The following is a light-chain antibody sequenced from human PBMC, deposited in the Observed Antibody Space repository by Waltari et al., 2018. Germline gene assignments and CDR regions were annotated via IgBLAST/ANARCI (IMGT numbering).Light chain of an antibody. J-gene: IGLJ3*02. CDR1: NSNIGAGYD. Sequence: QSVLTQPPSVSGAPGQRVTISYTGSNSNIGAGYDGHWYQQFPGTAPKLLIFGNNNRPSGVPDRFSVSKSGTSASLAITGLQAEDEADYYCQSYDISLSAWVFGGGTKLAVL. V-gene: IGLV1-40*01. CDR2: GNN. CDR3: QSYDISLSAWV.